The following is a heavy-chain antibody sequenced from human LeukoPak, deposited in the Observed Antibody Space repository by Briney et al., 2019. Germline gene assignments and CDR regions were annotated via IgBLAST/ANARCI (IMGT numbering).Heavy chain of an antibody. V-gene: IGHV3-21*01. CDR2: IHSSSGSI. Sequence: KPGGSLRLSCAASGXNFTNYNVNWVRQAPGKGLEWVSSIHSSSGSIYYADSLKGRFTISRDNAKNSLYLQMNSLRAEVTAVYYCARDLAWDAFDIWGQGTMVTVSS. CDR1: GXNFTNYN. CDR3: ARDLAWDAFDI. J-gene: IGHJ3*02.